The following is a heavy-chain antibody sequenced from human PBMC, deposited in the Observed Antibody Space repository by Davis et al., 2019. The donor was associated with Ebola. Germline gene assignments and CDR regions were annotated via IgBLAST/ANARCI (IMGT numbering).Heavy chain of an antibody. Sequence: WVRQAPGKGLEWIATISYSGDRYHNPSLKSRVTISVDTSKNHLSLKLSSVTAADTAVYYCMRRLRGAYYYAMDVWGQGTTVTVSS. CDR3: MRRLRGAYYYAMDV. J-gene: IGHJ6*02. V-gene: IGHV4-39*01. CDR2: ISYSGDR.